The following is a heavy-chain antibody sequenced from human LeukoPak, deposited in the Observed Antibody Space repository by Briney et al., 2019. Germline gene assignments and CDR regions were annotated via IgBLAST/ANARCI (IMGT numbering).Heavy chain of an antibody. CDR3: ARKDFTYFDY. CDR2: ISAYNGNT. D-gene: IGHD2-15*01. J-gene: IGHJ4*02. CDR1: GYTFTSYG. Sequence: ASVKVSCKASGYTFTSYGISWVRQAPGQGLEWMGWISAYNGNTNYAQKLQGRVTMTTDTSTSTAHMELSSLRSEDTAVYCCARKDFTYFDYWGQGTLVTVSS. V-gene: IGHV1-18*01.